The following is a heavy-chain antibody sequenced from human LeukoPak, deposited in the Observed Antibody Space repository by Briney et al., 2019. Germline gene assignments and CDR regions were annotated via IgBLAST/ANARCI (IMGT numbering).Heavy chain of an antibody. V-gene: IGHV1-69*01. CDR1: GGTFSNYA. CDR3: ARDAHYGSGSSFDY. Sequence: AASVKVYCKASGGTFSNYAVSWVRQAPGQGLEWMREIIPIFGTANYAQKFQGRVTITADESTSTAYLDLSSLISDDTAVYYCARDAHYGSGSSFDYWGQGTLVTVSS. CDR2: IIPIFGTA. J-gene: IGHJ4*02. D-gene: IGHD3-10*01.